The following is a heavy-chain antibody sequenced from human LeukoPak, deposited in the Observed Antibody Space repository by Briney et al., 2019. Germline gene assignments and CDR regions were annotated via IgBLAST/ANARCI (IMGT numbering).Heavy chain of an antibody. D-gene: IGHD1-14*01. CDR3: ARDNRGGGRGYFDY. V-gene: IGHV3-21*04. Sequence: PGGSLRLSCAASGFTFSSYSMNWVRQAPGKGLEWVSSISSSSSYIYYADSVKGRFTISRDNSKNTLYLQMNSLRAEDTAVYYCARDNRGGGRGYFDYWGQGTLVTVSS. CDR2: ISSSSSYI. J-gene: IGHJ4*02. CDR1: GFTFSSYS.